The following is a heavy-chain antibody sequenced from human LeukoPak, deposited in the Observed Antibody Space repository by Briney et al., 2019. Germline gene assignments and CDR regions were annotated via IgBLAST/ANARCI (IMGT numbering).Heavy chain of an antibody. J-gene: IGHJ6*02. CDR2: IKQDGSEK. CDR1: GFTFSSYA. Sequence: GGSLRLSCAASGFTFSSYAMSWVRQAPGKGLEWVANIKQDGSEKYYVDSVKGRFTISGDNAKNSLYLQMNSLRAEDTAVYYCARDHVVVVPAAIRYSYYGMDVWGQGTTVTVSS. D-gene: IGHD2-2*01. CDR3: ARDHVVVVPAAIRYSYYGMDV. V-gene: IGHV3-7*01.